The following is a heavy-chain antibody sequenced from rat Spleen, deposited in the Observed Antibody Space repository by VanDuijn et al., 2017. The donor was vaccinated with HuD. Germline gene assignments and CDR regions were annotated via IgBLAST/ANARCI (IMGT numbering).Heavy chain of an antibody. CDR2: ITNTGRST. Sequence: EVQLVESGGGLVQPGRSLKLSCVASGFTFNNYWMTWIRQAPGKGLEWFASITNTGRSTFYPDSVKGRFTISRDNAKSTLYLQMNSLRSEDTATYYCTREIIRGTRDWFADWGQGTLVTVSS. CDR3: TREIIRGTRDWFAD. CDR1: GFTFNNYW. D-gene: IGHD4-3*01. J-gene: IGHJ3*01. V-gene: IGHV5-31*01.